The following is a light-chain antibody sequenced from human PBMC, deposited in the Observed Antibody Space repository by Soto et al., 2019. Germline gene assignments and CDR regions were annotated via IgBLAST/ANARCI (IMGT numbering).Light chain of an antibody. Sequence: EGVMTQSPLSLPVILGQPASISCTSSQSLVFSDGNTYLSWCQQRPGQSPRRLIYQISNRDSGVPDRFGGSGSDTDFTLKISRVEPEDVGVYYCMQRTPWPRTFGQGNKVEIK. CDR3: MQRTPWPRT. CDR1: QSLVFSDGNTY. V-gene: IGKV2-30*01. J-gene: IGKJ1*01. CDR2: QIS.